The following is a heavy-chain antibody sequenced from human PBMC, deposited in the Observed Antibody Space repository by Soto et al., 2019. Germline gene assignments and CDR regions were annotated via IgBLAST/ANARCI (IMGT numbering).Heavy chain of an antibody. CDR2: INHSGST. J-gene: IGHJ6*02. CDR3: ARDPSIVATTGTYYYYYGMDV. V-gene: IGHV4-34*01. CDR1: GGSFSGYY. D-gene: IGHD5-12*01. Sequence: SETLSLTCAVYGGSFSGYYWSWIRQPPGKGLEWIGEINHSGSTNYNPSLKSRVTISVDTSKNQFSLKLSSVTAADTAVYYCARDPSIVATTGTYYYYYGMDVWGQGTTVTVSS.